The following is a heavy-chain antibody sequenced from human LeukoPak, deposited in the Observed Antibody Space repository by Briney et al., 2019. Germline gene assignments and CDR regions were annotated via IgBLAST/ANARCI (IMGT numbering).Heavy chain of an antibody. CDR2: IGPTGSDR. V-gene: IGHV3-21*06. Sequence: GGSLRLSCIASGLTFSTSGFNWVRQAPGKGLEWVASIGPTGSDRYHADSIKGRFTISRDNANNFLYLQMNSLRAEDTAVYYCATETNGRHYDCWGQGTLLTVSS. D-gene: IGHD1-14*01. J-gene: IGHJ4*02. CDR3: ATETNGRHYDC. CDR1: GLTFSTSG.